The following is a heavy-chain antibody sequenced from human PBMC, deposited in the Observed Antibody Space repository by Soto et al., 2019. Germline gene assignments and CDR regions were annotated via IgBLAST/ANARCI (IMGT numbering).Heavy chain of an antibody. CDR1: GGTFSSYA. CDR2: IIPIFGTA. Sequence: QVQLVQSGAEVKKPGSSVKVSCKASGGTFSSYAISWVRQAPGQGLEWMGGIIPIFGTANYAQKFQGRVTITADESTSTAYMELSSLRSEYTAVYYFARGNDYCSGVSCYSSPNPRNGMDVWGQGTTVTVSS. V-gene: IGHV1-69*01. D-gene: IGHD2-15*01. J-gene: IGHJ6*02. CDR3: ARGNDYCSGVSCYSSPNPRNGMDV.